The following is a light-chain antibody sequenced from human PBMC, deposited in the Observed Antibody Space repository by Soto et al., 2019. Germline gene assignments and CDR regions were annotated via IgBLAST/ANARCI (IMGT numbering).Light chain of an antibody. J-gene: IGKJ1*01. V-gene: IGKV1-5*03. CDR1: QSVRTW. CDR2: KAS. Sequence: DIQLTQSPSTLSASVGDRVTIACRASQSVRTWLAWYQQKPGKAPKLLIYKASTLESGVPSRFSGSGSDTEFTLTISSLQPDDFAIYYCQQYNSFSQWTFGQGTKVEIK. CDR3: QQYNSFSQWT.